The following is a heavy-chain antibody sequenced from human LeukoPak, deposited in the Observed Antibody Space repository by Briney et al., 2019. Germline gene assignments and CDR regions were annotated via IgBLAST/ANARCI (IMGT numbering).Heavy chain of an antibody. CDR2: VYYGSST. D-gene: IGHD1-26*01. Sequence: SETLSLTSTVSGGSITSSNYYWGWFRQPPGGGRGWIARVYYGSSTYYNASLKSRVTISLNTSKTQFSLKLSSVTAAATAVYFCARDRSGNRWYPDGFDMSGQGTVVTVSS. J-gene: IGHJ3*02. V-gene: IGHV4-39*07. CDR3: ARDRSGNRWYPDGFDM. CDR1: GGSITSSNYY.